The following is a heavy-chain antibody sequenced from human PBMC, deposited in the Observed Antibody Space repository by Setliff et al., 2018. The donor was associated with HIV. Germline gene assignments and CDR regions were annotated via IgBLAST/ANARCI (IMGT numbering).Heavy chain of an antibody. D-gene: IGHD2-8*02. Sequence: PSETLSLTCTVSGGPISSYYWSWIRQPPGKGLEWIGYIYYSGSTNYNPSLKGRVTISVDTSKTQFSRKLSSVTAADTAVYYCARVSSTYWYSILRNYYYPMDVWGKGTTVTVSS. J-gene: IGHJ6*03. CDR1: GGPISSYY. CDR2: IYYSGST. CDR3: ARVSSTYWYSILRNYYYPMDV. V-gene: IGHV4-59*12.